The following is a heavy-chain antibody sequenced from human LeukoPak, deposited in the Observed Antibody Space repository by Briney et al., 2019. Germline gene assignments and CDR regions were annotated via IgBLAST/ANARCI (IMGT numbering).Heavy chain of an antibody. CDR2: INAGNGNT. CDR3: ARGGHCSSTSCYHYYFDY. D-gene: IGHD2-2*01. Sequence: ASVKVSCTASGYTFTSYAMHWVRQAPGQRLEWMGWINAGNGNTKYSQKFQGRVTITRDTSASTAYMELSSLRSEDTAVYYCARGGHCSSTSCYHYYFDYWGQGTLVTVSS. CDR1: GYTFTSYA. V-gene: IGHV1-3*01. J-gene: IGHJ4*02.